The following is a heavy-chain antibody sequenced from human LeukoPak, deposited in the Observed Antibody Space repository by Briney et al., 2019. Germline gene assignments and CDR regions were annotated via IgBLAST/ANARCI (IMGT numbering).Heavy chain of an antibody. V-gene: IGHV3-48*01. CDR2: ISSGSRTI. J-gene: IGHJ4*02. CDR3: ARQSPAFDY. CDR1: GFTFSIHG. Sequence: GGSLRLSCAASGFTFSIHGMHWVRQAPGKGLEWTSYISSGSRTITYADSVKGRFTISRDDAKNSLYLQMNNLRAEDTAVYYCARQSPAFDYWGQGTLVTVSS.